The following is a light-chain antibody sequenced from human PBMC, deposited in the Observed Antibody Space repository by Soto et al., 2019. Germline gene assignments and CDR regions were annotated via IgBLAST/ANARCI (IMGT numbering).Light chain of an antibody. J-gene: IGLJ1*01. V-gene: IGLV2-8*01. CDR2: EVT. CDR3: SSSGGSNIGYV. Sequence: QSVLTQPPSASGSPGQSVTISCAGTSSDVGGYDYVSWYQQHPGKAPKLMIYEVTKRPSGIPERFSGSKSGNTASLTVSGLQAEDEADYCCSSSGGSNIGYVFGTGTKVTVL. CDR1: SSDVGGYDY.